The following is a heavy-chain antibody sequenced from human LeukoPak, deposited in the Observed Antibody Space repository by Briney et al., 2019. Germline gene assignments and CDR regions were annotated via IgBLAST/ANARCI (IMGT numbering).Heavy chain of an antibody. Sequence: GGSLRLSCAASGFTFSSYAMSWVRQAPGKGMEWVSGISGSGSNTYYGDSVKGRFTISRDTSKNRLYLQMNSLRAEDTAVYFCPKYGVGSVKYSFDYWGQGTLVTVSS. CDR2: ISGSGSNT. D-gene: IGHD3-3*01. CDR3: PKYGVGSVKYSFDY. V-gene: IGHV3-23*01. J-gene: IGHJ4*02. CDR1: GFTFSSYA.